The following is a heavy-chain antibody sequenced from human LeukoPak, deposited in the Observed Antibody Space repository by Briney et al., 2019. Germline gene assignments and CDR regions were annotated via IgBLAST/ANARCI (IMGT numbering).Heavy chain of an antibody. V-gene: IGHV4-38-2*02. J-gene: IGHJ4*02. CDR3: AKGYCRGNSCYDDKGAFDY. Sequence: SETLSLTCSVSGYSISSGNYWGWIRLPPGKGLQWIGSIYHSGSTYYNPSLKSRVTISVDTSKNQFSLKLSSVTAADTAVYYCAKGYCRGNSCYDDKGAFDYWGQGTLVTVSS. D-gene: IGHD2-2*01. CDR2: IYHSGST. CDR1: GYSISSGNY.